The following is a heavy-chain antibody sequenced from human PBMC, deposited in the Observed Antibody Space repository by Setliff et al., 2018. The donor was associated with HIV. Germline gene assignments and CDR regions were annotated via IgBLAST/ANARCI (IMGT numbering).Heavy chain of an antibody. V-gene: IGHV1-69*10. CDR3: ARGRLDGSGYFSRNGYYFDY. CDR2: IIPILGIA. D-gene: IGHD3-22*01. Sequence: ASVKVSCKASGGTFSSYAISWVRQAPGQGLDWMGGIIPILGIAIYAQKFQCRVTITADKSTSTAYMDLNSLRDDDTAVYYCARGRLDGSGYFSRNGYYFDYWGQGTPVTVSS. CDR1: GGTFSSYA. J-gene: IGHJ4*02.